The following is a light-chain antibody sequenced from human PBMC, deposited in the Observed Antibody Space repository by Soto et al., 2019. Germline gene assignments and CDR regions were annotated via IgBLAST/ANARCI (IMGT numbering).Light chain of an antibody. V-gene: IGKV1-33*01. CDR2: DAP. CDR1: QDISNY. CDR3: QQYDNLPPFT. Sequence: DIQMTQSPSSLSASVGDRVTITCQASQDISNYLNWYQQKPGKAPKLLIYDAPNLETGVPSRFSGSGSGTDFTFTISSLQPEDIATYYCQQYDNLPPFTFGPGTKVDIK. J-gene: IGKJ3*01.